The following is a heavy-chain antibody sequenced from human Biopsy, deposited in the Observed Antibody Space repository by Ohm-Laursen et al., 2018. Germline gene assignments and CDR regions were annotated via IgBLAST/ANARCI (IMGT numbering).Heavy chain of an antibody. V-gene: IGHV3-74*01. CDR1: GFTFSSYY. J-gene: IGHJ2*01. CDR2: FNSDGSST. Sequence: SLRLSCTASGFTFSSYYMHWVRQAPGKGLVWVSRFNSDGSSTSYADSVKGRFTISRDNANNTLYLQMNSLRAEDTAVYYCARGGGGNSRDWYFDLWGRGPLVTVSS. CDR3: ARGGGGNSRDWYFDL. D-gene: IGHD1-7*01.